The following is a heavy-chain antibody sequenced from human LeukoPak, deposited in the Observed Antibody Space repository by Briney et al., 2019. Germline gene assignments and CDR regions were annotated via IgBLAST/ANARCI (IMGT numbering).Heavy chain of an antibody. V-gene: IGHV3-7*01. CDR2: IKEDGSEK. J-gene: IGHJ4*02. Sequence: GGCLRLSCEASGFTFSTYWMTWVRQAPGKGLEWVANIKEDGSEKSYVDSVKGGFTISKDNAKNSLYLQMNSLRAEDTAVYYCARIHSGSYYMGFDYWGQGALVTVSS. CDR3: ARIHSGSYYMGFDY. D-gene: IGHD1-26*01. CDR1: GFTFSTYW.